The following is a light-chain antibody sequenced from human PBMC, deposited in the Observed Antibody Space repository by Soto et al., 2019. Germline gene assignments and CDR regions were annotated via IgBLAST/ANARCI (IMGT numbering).Light chain of an antibody. J-gene: IGKJ3*01. V-gene: IGKV3-20*01. CDR2: GAS. CDR3: QQYGSSPLFT. CDR1: QSVSSSY. Sequence: EIVLTQSPGTLSLSPGERATLSCRASQSVSSSYLAWYQQKPGQAPRLLIYGASSRATGMPDRFSGSGSGTDFTLTISRLEPEDFAVYYFQQYGSSPLFTFGPGTKVDIK.